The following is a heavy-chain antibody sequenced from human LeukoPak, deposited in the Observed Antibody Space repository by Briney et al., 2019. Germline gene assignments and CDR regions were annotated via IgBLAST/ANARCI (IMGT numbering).Heavy chain of an antibody. CDR1: GFTFNTYG. D-gene: IGHD2-2*01. CDR3: AKAAYFTSTSCHFNDYAQRPLDS. J-gene: IGHJ4*02. CDR2: ISVDGNNK. V-gene: IGHV3-30*18. Sequence: PGGSLRLSCVASGFTFNTYGIHWVRQAPGKGLEWVAGISVDGNNKDYSDCVKGRFTISKDNSKNTLYLQMNSLRAEDTAVYYCAKAAYFTSTSCHFNDYAQRPLDSWGQGALVTVSS.